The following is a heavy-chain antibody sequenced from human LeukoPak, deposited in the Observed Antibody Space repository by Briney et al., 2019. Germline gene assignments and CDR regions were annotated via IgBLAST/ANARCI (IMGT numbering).Heavy chain of an antibody. CDR2: IGGSGGST. V-gene: IGHV3-23*01. D-gene: IGHD5-18*01. J-gene: IGHJ4*02. Sequence: PGGSLRLSCAASGFTFSSYAMSWVRQAPGKGLEWVSAIGGSGGSTYYADSVKGRFTISRDNSKNTLYLQMNSLRAEDTAVYYCAKDNRGYSYGYIFDYWGQGTLVTVSS. CDR3: AKDNRGYSYGYIFDY. CDR1: GFTFSSYA.